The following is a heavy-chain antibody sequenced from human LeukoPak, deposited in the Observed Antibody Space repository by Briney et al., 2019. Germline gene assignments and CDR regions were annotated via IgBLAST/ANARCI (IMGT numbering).Heavy chain of an antibody. V-gene: IGHV3-48*01. CDR1: GFPLSSYS. CDR3: STAKFDN. CDR2: INIDSITV. J-gene: IGHJ4*02. Sequence: GGSLRLSCAASGFPLSSYSINWVRQAPRQGQEWVSYINIDSITVNYADSVKGRFTISRDNAKNSQYLQMNSLRAEDTAVYYCSTAKFDNWGQGTLVTVSS.